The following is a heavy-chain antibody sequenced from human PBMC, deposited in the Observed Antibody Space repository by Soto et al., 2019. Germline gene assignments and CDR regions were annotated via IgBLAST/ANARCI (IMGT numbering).Heavy chain of an antibody. V-gene: IGHV3-30*03. Sequence: QVQLVESGGGVVQPGRSLRLSCAASGFTFSSYGMHWVRQAPGKGLEWVAVISYDGSNKYYADSVKGRFTISRDNYKNTLYLQMNSPGAEDTAVYYCARGIDYWGQGTLVTVSS. D-gene: IGHD6-13*01. CDR1: GFTFSSYG. J-gene: IGHJ4*02. CDR2: ISYDGSNK. CDR3: ARGIDY.